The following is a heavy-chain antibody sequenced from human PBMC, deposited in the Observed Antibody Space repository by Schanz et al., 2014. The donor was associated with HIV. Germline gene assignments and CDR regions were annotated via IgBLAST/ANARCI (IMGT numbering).Heavy chain of an antibody. CDR3: AKMARSVAANTNFDY. D-gene: IGHD6-19*01. CDR2: ISGSGVST. J-gene: IGHJ4*02. V-gene: IGHV3-23*04. CDR1: GFTFSNFA. Sequence: EVHLEESGGDLVQRGGSLRLSCAASGFTFSNFAMSWVRQAPGKGLEWVSSISGSGVSTFYAGSVKGRFAISRDKSKNTLYLQMNSLRVEDTAVYYCAKMARSVAANTNFDYWGQGTLVTVSS.